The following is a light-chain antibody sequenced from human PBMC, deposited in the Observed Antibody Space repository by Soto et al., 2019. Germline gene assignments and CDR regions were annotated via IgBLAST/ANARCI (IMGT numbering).Light chain of an antibody. V-gene: IGKV3-15*01. Sequence: DIVSAQPPATLSVSPGGTATLSYRASQSVGRNVAWYQQKPGQAPRLLIYGASTRATGIPDRFSGSGSGTYVTVPIFRLQSEDFVVYYCQRYNNWPPWTFGQGTKVDI. CDR2: GAS. J-gene: IGKJ1*01. CDR1: QSVGRN. CDR3: QRYNNWPPWT.